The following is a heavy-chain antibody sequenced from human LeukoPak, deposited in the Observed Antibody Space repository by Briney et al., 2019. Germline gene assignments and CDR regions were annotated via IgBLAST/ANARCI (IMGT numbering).Heavy chain of an antibody. CDR1: GGSFSGYY. Sequence: SETLSLTCAVYGGSFSGYYWSWIRQPPGKGLEWIGEINHSGSTNYNPSLKSRVTISVDTSKNQFSLKLSSVTAADTAVYYCARGGYDYVWGSYRTREFDPWGQGALVTVSS. CDR2: INHSGST. CDR3: ARGGYDYVWGSYRTREFDP. D-gene: IGHD3-16*01. V-gene: IGHV4-34*01. J-gene: IGHJ5*02.